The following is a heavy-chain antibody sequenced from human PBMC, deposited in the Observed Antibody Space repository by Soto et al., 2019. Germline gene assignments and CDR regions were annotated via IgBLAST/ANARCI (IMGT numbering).Heavy chain of an antibody. J-gene: IGHJ4*02. CDR1: GFSFSSFW. D-gene: IGHD2-21*01. V-gene: IGHV3-7*04. CDR3: ARDVAHNRQDY. Sequence: VQLVESGGGLVQPGGSLRLSCAASGFSFSSFWMAWVRQAPGKGLEWLANIKEDGTMTYYLESVKGRFTISRDNAKNSLFLQIDSLTADDTAVYYCARDVAHNRQDYWGLGTLVTVSS. CDR2: IKEDGTMT.